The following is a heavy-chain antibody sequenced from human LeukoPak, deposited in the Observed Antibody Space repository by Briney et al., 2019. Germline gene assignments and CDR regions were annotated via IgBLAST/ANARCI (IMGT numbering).Heavy chain of an antibody. J-gene: IGHJ4*02. V-gene: IGHV4-39*07. CDR2: IYYSGST. CDR1: GGSISSSSYY. CDR3: ARGSSGGYDPT. D-gene: IGHD5-12*01. Sequence: SETLSLTCTVSGGSISSSSYYWGWIRQPPGKGLEWIGSIYYSGSTYYNPSLKSRVTISVDISKNQFSLKLSSVTAADTAVYYCARGSSGGYDPTGGQGTLVTVSS.